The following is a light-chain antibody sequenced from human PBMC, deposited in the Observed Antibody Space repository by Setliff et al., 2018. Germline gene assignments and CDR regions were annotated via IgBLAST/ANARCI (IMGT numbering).Light chain of an antibody. V-gene: IGLV2-14*01. J-gene: IGLJ1*01. CDR2: EVS. CDR3: SSYTSISTEV. Sequence: QSALAQPASVSGSPGQSITISCTGTSSDVGGYNYVSWYQKHPGKAPQLMIYEVSNRPSGVSNRFSGSKSGNTASLTISGLQAEDEADYYCSSYTSISTEVFGTGTKVTVL. CDR1: SSDVGGYNY.